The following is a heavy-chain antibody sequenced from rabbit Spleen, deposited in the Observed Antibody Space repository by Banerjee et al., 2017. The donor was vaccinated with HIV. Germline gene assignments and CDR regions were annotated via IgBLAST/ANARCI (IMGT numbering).Heavy chain of an antibody. V-gene: IGHV1S47*01. Sequence: QEQLVESGGGLVQPGGSLKLSCKASGFDFSNYGVTWVRQAPGKGLEWIGYIDPIFGRTYYASWVNGRFTISSHNAQNTLYLQLNSLTAADTATYFCVRDLGYDDYSDYGPYYFDLWGQGTLVT. CDR3: VRDLGYDDYSDYGPYYFDL. CDR1: GFDFSNYG. J-gene: IGHJ4*01. CDR2: IDPIFGRT. D-gene: IGHD2-1*01.